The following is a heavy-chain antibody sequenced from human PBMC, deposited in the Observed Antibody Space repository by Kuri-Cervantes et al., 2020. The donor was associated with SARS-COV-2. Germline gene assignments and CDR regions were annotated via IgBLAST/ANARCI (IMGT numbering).Heavy chain of an antibody. D-gene: IGHD3-3*01. V-gene: IGHV3-7*01. CDR3: ARDHGVLRFLEWLSINYFDF. CDR2: IKQDGSEK. Sequence: GESLKISCAASGFTFSSYWMSWVRQAPGKGLEWVANIKQDGSEKYYVDSVKGRFTISRDNVKNSLYLQMNSLRAEDTAVYYCARDHGVLRFLEWLSINYFDFWGQGTLVTVSS. J-gene: IGHJ4*02. CDR1: GFTFSSYW.